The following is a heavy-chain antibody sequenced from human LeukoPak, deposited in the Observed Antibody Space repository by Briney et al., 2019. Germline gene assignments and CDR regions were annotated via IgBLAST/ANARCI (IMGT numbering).Heavy chain of an antibody. Sequence: ASVKVSCKASGYTFTSYGISWVRQAPRQGLEWMGWISAYNGHTNYAQKLQGRVSMTTDTSTSTPYMELRSLRSDDTAIYYCARDYSNGWYGDFDYWGQGTLVTVSS. D-gene: IGHD6-19*01. CDR1: GYTFTSYG. V-gene: IGHV1-18*01. CDR3: ARDYSNGWYGDFDY. J-gene: IGHJ4*02. CDR2: ISAYNGHT.